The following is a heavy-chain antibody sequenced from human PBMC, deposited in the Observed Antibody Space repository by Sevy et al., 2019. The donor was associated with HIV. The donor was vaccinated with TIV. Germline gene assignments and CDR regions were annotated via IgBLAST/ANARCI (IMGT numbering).Heavy chain of an antibody. J-gene: IGHJ4*02. Sequence: GGSLRLSCAASGFTFSTYAINWVRQAPGKGLEWVALISYDGSKIFYIDSVKGRFTVSRDNSRNALYLQSNSLRPEDTPVYYCAVWPGGQTGHYLKLDSWGQGTLVTVSS. CDR3: AVWPGGQTGHYLKLDS. D-gene: IGHD3-9*01. CDR2: ISYDGSKI. V-gene: IGHV3-30*04. CDR1: GFTFSTYA.